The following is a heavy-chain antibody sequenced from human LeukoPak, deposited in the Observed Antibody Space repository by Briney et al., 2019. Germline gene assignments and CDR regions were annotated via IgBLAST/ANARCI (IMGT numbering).Heavy chain of an antibody. CDR1: GGSISSGSYY. CDR2: IYTSGST. J-gene: IGHJ2*01. D-gene: IGHD3-3*01. V-gene: IGHV4-61*02. CDR3: ARGGDYDFWSGYWSSSNWYFDL. Sequence: PSETLSLTCTVSGGSISSGSYYWSWIRQPAGKGLEWIGRIYTSGSTNYNPSLKSRVTISVDTSKNQFSLKLSSVTAADTAVYYCARGGDYDFWSGYWSSSNWYFDLWGRGTLVTVSS.